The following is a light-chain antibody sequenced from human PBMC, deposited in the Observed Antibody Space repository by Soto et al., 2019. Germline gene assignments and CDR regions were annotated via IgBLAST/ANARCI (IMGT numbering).Light chain of an antibody. CDR2: AAS. CDR3: QKYNSAPLN. Sequence: IQMTQASTSLSASVGEIVKNTCRASLTISNYLAWYQQKPGKIPNLLTYAASTLQAGVPSRFSGSGSGTDFTLTISSLQPEDVAAYYCQKYNSAPLNCGGGTRGEI. V-gene: IGKV1-27*01. CDR1: LTISNY. J-gene: IGKJ4*01.